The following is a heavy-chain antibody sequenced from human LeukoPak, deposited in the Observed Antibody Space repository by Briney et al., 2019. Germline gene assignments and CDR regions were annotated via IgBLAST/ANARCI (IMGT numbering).Heavy chain of an antibody. J-gene: IGHJ4*02. CDR2: ISFSGSTT. D-gene: IGHD4-17*01. V-gene: IGHV3-48*03. CDR3: ARDNNANGDLEYLDY. Sequence: PGGSLRLSCATSGFTFDNYEMNWVRQAPGKGLEWVSFISFSGSTTYYADSVKGRFTISRDNAKKTVHLQMNSLRAEDTAVYYCARDNNANGDLEYLDYWGQGALVTVSS. CDR1: GFTFDNYE.